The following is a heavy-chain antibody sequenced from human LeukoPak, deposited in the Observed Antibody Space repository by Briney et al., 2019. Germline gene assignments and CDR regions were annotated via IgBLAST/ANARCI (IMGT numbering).Heavy chain of an antibody. J-gene: IGHJ6*02. CDR3: ARGDYGGKDYYYYYGMDV. D-gene: IGHD4-23*01. V-gene: IGHV4-59*01. Sequence: SQTLSLTCTVSGGSISSYYWSWIRQPPGKGLEWIGYIYYSGSTNYNPSLKSRVTISVDTSKNQFSLKLSSVTAADTAVYYCARGDYGGKDYYYYYGMDVWGQGTTVTVSS. CDR2: IYYSGST. CDR1: GGSISSYY.